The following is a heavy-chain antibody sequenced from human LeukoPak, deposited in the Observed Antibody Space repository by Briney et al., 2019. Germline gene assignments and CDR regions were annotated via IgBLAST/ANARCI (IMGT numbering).Heavy chain of an antibody. J-gene: IGHJ4*02. CDR2: ISGSGGST. CDR1: EFTFSSYA. CDR3: AREGAVAGTPPFDY. V-gene: IGHV3-23*01. D-gene: IGHD6-19*01. Sequence: GGSLRLSCAASEFTFSSYAMSWVRQAPGKGLEWVSAISGSGGSTYYADSVKGRFTISRDNSKNTLYLQMNSLRAEDTAVYYCAREGAVAGTPPFDYWGQGTLVTVSS.